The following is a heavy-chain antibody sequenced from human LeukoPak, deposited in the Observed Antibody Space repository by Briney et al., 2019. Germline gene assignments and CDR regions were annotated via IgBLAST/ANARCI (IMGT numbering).Heavy chain of an antibody. CDR3: ATTYWAAAFDI. D-gene: IGHD2-15*01. V-gene: IGHV3-23*01. J-gene: IGHJ3*02. Sequence: GGSLRLSCAASGFTFTTYAMSWVRQTPGKGLEWVSAISGSGGSTYYADSVKGRFTISRDNSKNTLYLQMNSLRAEDTAVHYCATTYWAAAFDIWGQGTMITVSS. CDR2: ISGSGGST. CDR1: GFTFTTYA.